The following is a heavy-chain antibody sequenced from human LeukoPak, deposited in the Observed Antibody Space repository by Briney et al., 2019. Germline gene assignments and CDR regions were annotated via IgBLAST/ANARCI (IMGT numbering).Heavy chain of an antibody. CDR3: VRDQGRYFFDY. Sequence: PGGSLRLSCAASGFTFGPFWMHWVRPAPGKWLVWVSRINSDGRTTNYADSVKGRFTISRDNAKNMVYLQMNSLRVEDTAVYYCVRDQGRYFFDYWGQGTLVTVSS. CDR1: GFTFGPFW. J-gene: IGHJ4*02. V-gene: IGHV3-74*01. D-gene: IGHD1-14*01. CDR2: INSDGRTT.